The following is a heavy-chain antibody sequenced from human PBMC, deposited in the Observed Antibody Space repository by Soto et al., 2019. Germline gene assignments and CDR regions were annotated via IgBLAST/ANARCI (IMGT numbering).Heavy chain of an antibody. V-gene: IGHV4-39*01. D-gene: IGHD5-18*01. CDR3: ASGYSYKNYFDY. Sequence: QLQLQESGPGLVKPSETLSLTCTVSGGSISSSSYYWGWIRQPPGKGLEWIGSIYYSGSTYYNPSLKSRVTMSVDTSKNQFSLKLSSVTAADTAVYYCASGYSYKNYFDYWGQGTLVTVSS. CDR2: IYYSGST. J-gene: IGHJ4*02. CDR1: GGSISSSSYY.